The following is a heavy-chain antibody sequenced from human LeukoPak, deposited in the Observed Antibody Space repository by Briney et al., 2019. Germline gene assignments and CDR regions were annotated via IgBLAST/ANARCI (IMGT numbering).Heavy chain of an antibody. CDR3: AGGGYPYYFDY. CDR1: GFTFSSYW. D-gene: IGHD3-22*01. J-gene: IGHJ4*02. Sequence: GGSLRLSCAASGFTFSSYWMSWVRQAPGKGLEWVANIKQDGSEKYYVDSVKGRFIISRDNAKNSLYLQMNSLRAEDTAVYYCAGGGYPYYFDYWGQGTLVTVSS. CDR2: IKQDGSEK. V-gene: IGHV3-7*04.